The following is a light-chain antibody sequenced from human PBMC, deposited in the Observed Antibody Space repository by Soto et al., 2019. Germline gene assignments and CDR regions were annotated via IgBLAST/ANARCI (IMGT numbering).Light chain of an antibody. J-gene: IGKJ3*01. CDR2: DAS. CDR3: EQDNNS. Sequence: DIQMTQSPSTLSASVGDTVTIPCRASQSINDWLAWYQQKPGKAPKLLIYDASILQSGVPTRFSGSGYGTEFTLTISSLPPDDFGTYYCEQDNNSFGTGTKGDI. V-gene: IGKV1-5*01. CDR1: QSINDW.